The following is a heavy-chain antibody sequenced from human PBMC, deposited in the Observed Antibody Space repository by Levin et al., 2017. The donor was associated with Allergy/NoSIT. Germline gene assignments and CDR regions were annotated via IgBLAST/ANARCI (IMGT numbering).Heavy chain of an antibody. CDR1: GGSISSGDYY. CDR2: IYYSGST. CDR3: AREGAAAGTSYYYYYMDV. Sequence: SQTLSLPCPVSGGSISSGDYYWSWIRQPPGKGLEWIGYIYYSGSTYYNPSLKSRVTISVDTSKNQFSLKLSSVTAADTAVYYCAREGAAAGTSYYYYYMDVWGKGTTVTVSS. V-gene: IGHV4-30-4*01. J-gene: IGHJ6*03. D-gene: IGHD6-13*01.